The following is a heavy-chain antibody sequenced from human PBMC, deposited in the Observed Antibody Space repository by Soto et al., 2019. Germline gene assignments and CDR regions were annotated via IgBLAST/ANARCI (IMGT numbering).Heavy chain of an antibody. CDR3: AKRYWYDGSGLWNY. Sequence: EVQLLESGGGLVQPGGSLRLSCAASGFTFSSYGMSWVRQAPGKGLEWVSTISYSGGSTYYTDSVKGRFTISRDNSKNTLYLQMNSLRAEDTAVYYCAKRYWYDGSGLWNYWGQGTRVTVSS. V-gene: IGHV3-23*01. J-gene: IGHJ4*02. D-gene: IGHD3-22*01. CDR2: ISYSGGST. CDR1: GFTFSSYG.